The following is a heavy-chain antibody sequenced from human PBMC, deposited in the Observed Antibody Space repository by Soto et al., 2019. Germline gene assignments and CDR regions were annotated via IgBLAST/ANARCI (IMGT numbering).Heavy chain of an antibody. Sequence: PGGSLRLSCAACGFTLSSYAMSWVRQAPGKGLEWVSAINGGRTYYADSVKGRFTISRDNSKNTLYLQMNSLRAEDTAVYYCARESVGPRSPFVDYWGQGTLVTVSS. D-gene: IGHD3-10*01. J-gene: IGHJ4*02. CDR1: GFTLSSYA. CDR2: INGGRT. V-gene: IGHV3-23*01. CDR3: ARESVGPRSPFVDY.